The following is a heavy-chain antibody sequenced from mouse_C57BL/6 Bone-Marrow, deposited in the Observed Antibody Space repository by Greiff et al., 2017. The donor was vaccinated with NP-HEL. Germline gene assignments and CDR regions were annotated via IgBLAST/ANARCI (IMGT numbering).Heavy chain of an antibody. J-gene: IGHJ4*01. CDR1: GYTFTDYE. CDR2: IDPETGGT. CDR3: TREGLLRAMDY. D-gene: IGHD1-1*01. Sequence: VQLVESGAELVRPGASVTLSCKASGYTFTDYEMHWVKQTPVHGLEWIGAIDPETGGTAYNQKFKGKAILTADKSSSTAYMELRSLTSEDTAVYYGTREGLLRAMDYWGQGTSVTVSS. V-gene: IGHV1-15*01.